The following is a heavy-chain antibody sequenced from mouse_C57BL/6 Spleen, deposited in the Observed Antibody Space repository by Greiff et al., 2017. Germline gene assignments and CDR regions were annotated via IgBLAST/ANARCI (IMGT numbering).Heavy chain of an antibody. CDR3: ARNRLLRRGYYAMDY. Sequence: VQLQQSGPELVKPGASVKMSCKASGYTFTDYNMHWVKQSHGKSLEWIGYINPNNGGTSYNQKFKGKATLTVNKSSSTAYMELRSLTSEESAVYYWARNRLLRRGYYAMDYWGQGTSVTVSS. V-gene: IGHV1-22*01. CDR2: INPNNGGT. D-gene: IGHD2-3*01. CDR1: GYTFTDYN. J-gene: IGHJ4*01.